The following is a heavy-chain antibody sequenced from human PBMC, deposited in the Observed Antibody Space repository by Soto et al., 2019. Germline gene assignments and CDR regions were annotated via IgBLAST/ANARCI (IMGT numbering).Heavy chain of an antibody. J-gene: IGHJ4*02. V-gene: IGHV3-23*01. CDR1: GFTFSRYA. CDR2: ISYSDHST. CDR3: AREGRGNWNKGY. Sequence: EVQLWESGGGLVQPGGSLRLSCAASGFTFSRYAMNWVRQAPGKGLEWVSSISYSDHSTYYADSVKGRFTISRDNSKDTLYLQMNNLRAEDTAVYYCAREGRGNWNKGYWGQGTLVTVSS. D-gene: IGHD1-1*01.